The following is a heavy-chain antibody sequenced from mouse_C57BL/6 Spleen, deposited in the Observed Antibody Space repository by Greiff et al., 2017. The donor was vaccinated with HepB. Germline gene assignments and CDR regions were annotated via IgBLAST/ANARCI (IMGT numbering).Heavy chain of an antibody. CDR1: GYTFTSYW. J-gene: IGHJ2*01. CDR3: ARLPGSSSYYFDC. D-gene: IGHD1-1*01. Sequence: VQLQQPGAELVMPGASVKLSCKASGYTFTSYWMHWVKQRPGQGLEWIGEIDPSDSYTNYNQKFKGKSTLTVDKSSSTAYMQLSSLTSEDSAVYYCARLPGSSSYYFDCWGQGTTLTVSS. CDR2: IDPSDSYT. V-gene: IGHV1-69*01.